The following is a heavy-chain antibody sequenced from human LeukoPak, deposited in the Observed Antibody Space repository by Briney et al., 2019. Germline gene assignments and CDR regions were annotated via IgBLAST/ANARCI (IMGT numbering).Heavy chain of an antibody. CDR1: GFTFSSYA. Sequence: GGSLRLSCAASGFTFSSYAMSWVRQAPGKGLEWVSAISGSGGSTYYADSVRGRFTISRDNSNNALYLQMDSLRAEDTAVYYCANWIGSSSRDYWGQGTLVTVSS. CDR3: ANWIGSSSRDY. CDR2: ISGSGGST. J-gene: IGHJ4*02. D-gene: IGHD6-6*01. V-gene: IGHV3-23*01.